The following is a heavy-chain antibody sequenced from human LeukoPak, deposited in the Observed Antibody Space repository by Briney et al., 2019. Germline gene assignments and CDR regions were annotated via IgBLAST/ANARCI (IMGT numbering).Heavy chain of an antibody. D-gene: IGHD2-2*01. CDR1: GYTLTSYG. CDR3: ARDCSSTSCYYYYGMDV. Sequence: GASVKVSCKASGYTLTSYGISWVRQAPGQGLEWMGWISAYNGNTNYAQKLQGRVTMTTDTSTSTAYMELRSLRSDDTAVYCCARDCSSTSCYYYYGMDVWGQGTTVTVSS. J-gene: IGHJ6*02. V-gene: IGHV1-18*01. CDR2: ISAYNGNT.